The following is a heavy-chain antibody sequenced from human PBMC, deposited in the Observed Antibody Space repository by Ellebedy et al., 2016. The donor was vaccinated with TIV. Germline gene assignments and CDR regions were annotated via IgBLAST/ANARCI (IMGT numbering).Heavy chain of an antibody. CDR3: ARGAVAMDV. V-gene: IGHV3-33*01. CDR2: IWYDGSNK. D-gene: IGHD6-19*01. CDR1: GFTFSSYG. J-gene: IGHJ6*02. Sequence: GESLKISXAASGFTFSSYGMHWVRQAPGKGLEWVAVIWYDGSNKYYADSVKGRFTISRDNSKNTLYLQMNSLRAEDTAVYYCARGAVAMDVWGQGTTVTVSS.